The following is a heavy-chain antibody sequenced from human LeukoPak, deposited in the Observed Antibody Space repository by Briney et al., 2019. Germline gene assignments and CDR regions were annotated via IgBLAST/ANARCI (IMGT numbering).Heavy chain of an antibody. CDR1: GGSIGSYY. D-gene: IGHD7-27*01. Sequence: SETLSLTCTVSGGSIGSYYWSWVRQPPGKGLEWIGYIYYSGSTNYNPSLKSRVTISVDTSKNHFSLKLSSVTAADTAVYYCARDQLGWADYWGQGTLVTVSS. CDR3: ARDQLGWADY. CDR2: IYYSGST. J-gene: IGHJ4*02. V-gene: IGHV4-59*01.